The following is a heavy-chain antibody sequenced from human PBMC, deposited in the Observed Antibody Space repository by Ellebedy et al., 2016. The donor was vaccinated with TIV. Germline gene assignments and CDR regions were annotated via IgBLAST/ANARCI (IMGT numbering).Heavy chain of an antibody. CDR3: TKLGVVIRGDY. CDR2: ISYNGSIQ. J-gene: IGHJ1*01. CDR1: GFNFSNNA. D-gene: IGHD3-10*01. Sequence: GESLKISCAASGFNFSNNALNWVRQAPGKGLEWLAVISYNGSIQFYADSVKGRFTISRDNSKSMLYLQMNNLRTKDTALYYCTKLGVVIRGDYWGQGTLVTVSS. V-gene: IGHV3-30-3*02.